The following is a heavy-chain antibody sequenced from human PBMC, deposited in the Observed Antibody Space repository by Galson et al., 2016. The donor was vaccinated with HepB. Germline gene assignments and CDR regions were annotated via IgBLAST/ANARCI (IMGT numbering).Heavy chain of an antibody. CDR1: GGTFSSYS. D-gene: IGHD6-19*01. Sequence: SVKVSCKASGGTFSSYSISWVRQAPGQGLEWMGGIIPIFGTANYAQKFQGRVTITADESTSTAYMELSSLRSEDTAVYYCARLANSGIAVAGKEFEYWGQGTLVTVSS. J-gene: IGHJ4*02. V-gene: IGHV1-69*13. CDR2: IIPIFGTA. CDR3: ARLANSGIAVAGKEFEY.